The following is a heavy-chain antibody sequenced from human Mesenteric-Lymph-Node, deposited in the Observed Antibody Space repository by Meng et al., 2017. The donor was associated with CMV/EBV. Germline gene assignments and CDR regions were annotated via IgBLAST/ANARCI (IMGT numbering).Heavy chain of an antibody. CDR3: ARASSDGHKFDY. J-gene: IGHJ4*02. CDR1: GFISTMYW. V-gene: IGHV3-74*01. D-gene: IGHD2-15*01. CDR2: INSDGGST. Sequence: GESLKISCAVSGFISTMYWMHWVRQAPGKGLVWVARINSDGGSTNYADSVKGRFTISRDNAKNTLYLQMNSLRAEDTAVYYCARASSDGHKFDYWGQGTLVTVSS.